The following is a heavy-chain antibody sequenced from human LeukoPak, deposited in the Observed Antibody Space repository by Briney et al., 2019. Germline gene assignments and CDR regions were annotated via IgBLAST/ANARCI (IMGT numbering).Heavy chain of an antibody. Sequence: ETLSLTCAVSGYSITSSSWWGWIRQPPGKGLEWIGYIYHSGTTYYNPSLQSRVTMSVDTSKNQFSMNLSSVTAADTAVYYCARRGDYWGQGTLVTVSS. V-gene: IGHV4-28*01. J-gene: IGHJ4*02. CDR2: IYHSGTT. D-gene: IGHD3-10*01. CDR1: GYSITSSSW. CDR3: ARRGDY.